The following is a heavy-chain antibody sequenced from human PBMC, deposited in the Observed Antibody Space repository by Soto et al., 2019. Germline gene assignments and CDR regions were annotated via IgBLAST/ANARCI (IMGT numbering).Heavy chain of an antibody. V-gene: IGHV3-48*02. J-gene: IGHJ4*02. CDR2: ISTSGATR. CDR3: ARFFGSGFDY. D-gene: IGHD6-19*01. CDR1: GFTFSTDT. Sequence: EVQLVESGGGLVQPGGSLRLSCVASGFTFSTDTMNWVRQAPGKGLEWVAHISTSGATRYYADSGKGRFTISRDNAKTSLYLQMASLRNGDTAVYYCARFFGSGFDYWGQGTLFTVSS.